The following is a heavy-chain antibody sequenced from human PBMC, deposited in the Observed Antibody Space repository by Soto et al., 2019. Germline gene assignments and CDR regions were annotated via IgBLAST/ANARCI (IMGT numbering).Heavy chain of an antibody. CDR2: INPSGGST. Sequence: GASVKVSCKASGYTFTSYYMHWVRQAPGQGLEWMGIINPSGGSTSYAQKFQGSVTMTRDTSTSTVYMELSSLRSEDTAVYYCARDPFSTAARPNFDYWGQGTLVTVSS. V-gene: IGHV1-46*03. CDR3: ARDPFSTAARPNFDY. J-gene: IGHJ4*02. CDR1: GYTFTSYY. D-gene: IGHD6-13*01.